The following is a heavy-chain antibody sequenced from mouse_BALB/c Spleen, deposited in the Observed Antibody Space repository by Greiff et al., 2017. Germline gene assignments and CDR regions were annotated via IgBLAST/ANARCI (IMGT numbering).Heavy chain of an antibody. CDR2: ISYSGST. Sequence: VQLKQSGPGLVKPSQSLSLTCTVTGYSITSDYAWNWIRQFPGNKLEWMGYISYSGSTSYNPSLRSRISITRDTSKNQFFLQLNSVTTEDTATYYCARRGYYEYFDVWGAGTTVTVSS. CDR3: ARRGYYEYFDV. J-gene: IGHJ1*01. V-gene: IGHV3-2*02. CDR1: GYSITSDYA. D-gene: IGHD2-3*01.